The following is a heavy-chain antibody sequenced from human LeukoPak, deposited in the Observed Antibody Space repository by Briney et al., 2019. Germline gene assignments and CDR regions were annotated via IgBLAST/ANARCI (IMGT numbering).Heavy chain of an antibody. CDR2: ISYDGSNK. J-gene: IGHJ4*02. D-gene: IGHD6-19*01. CDR3: ARDDLIAVAGNVFDY. CDR1: GFTFSSYG. V-gene: IGHV3-30*03. Sequence: GGSLRLSCAASGFTFSSYGMHWVRQAPGKGLEWVAVISYDGSNKYYADSVKGRFTISRDNAKNSLYLQMNSLRAEDTAVYYCARDDLIAVAGNVFDYWGQGTLVTVSS.